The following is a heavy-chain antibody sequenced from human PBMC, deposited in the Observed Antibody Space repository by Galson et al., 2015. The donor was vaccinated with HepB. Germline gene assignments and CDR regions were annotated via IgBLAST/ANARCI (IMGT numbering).Heavy chain of an antibody. J-gene: IGHJ4*02. CDR1: GFTFSSYW. V-gene: IGHV3-7*03. D-gene: IGHD5-18*01. CDR2: IKQDGSEK. Sequence: SLRLSCAASGFTFSSYWMSWVRQAPGKGLEWVANIKQDGSEKYYVDSVKGRFTISRDNAKNSLYLQMYSLRAEDTAVYYCARVTWIQLWSLDIFDYWGQGTLVTVSS. CDR3: ARVTWIQLWSLDIFDY.